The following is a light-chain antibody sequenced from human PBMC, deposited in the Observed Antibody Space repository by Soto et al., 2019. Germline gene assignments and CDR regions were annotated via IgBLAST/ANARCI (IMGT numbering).Light chain of an antibody. J-gene: IGLJ2*01. CDR3: AAWDDSLPPRV. CDR2: RNN. V-gene: IGLV1-47*01. Sequence: QSVLTQPPSASGTPGQRVTISCSGSSSNIGSNYVYWYQQLPGTAPKLLIYRNNQRPSGVPDRFSGSKSGTSASLAISGLRSEDEADYYCAAWDDSLPPRVFGGGTKLTVL. CDR1: SSNIGSNY.